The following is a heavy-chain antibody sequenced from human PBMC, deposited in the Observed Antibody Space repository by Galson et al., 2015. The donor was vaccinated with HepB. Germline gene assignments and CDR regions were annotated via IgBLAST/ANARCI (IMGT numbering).Heavy chain of an antibody. CDR2: IYNSETM. CDR1: DGSLTNYF. Sequence: ETLSLTCNVSDGSLTNYFWSWVRQPPGKGLEWIGYIYNSETMIYSPSLQGRVTISRDTSKKQISLTVTSVTAADTAVYFCAGGPSEYWHCDSWGRGTLVTVSS. CDR3: AGGPSEYWHCDS. V-gene: IGHV4-4*09. J-gene: IGHJ4*03. D-gene: IGHD2-8*02.